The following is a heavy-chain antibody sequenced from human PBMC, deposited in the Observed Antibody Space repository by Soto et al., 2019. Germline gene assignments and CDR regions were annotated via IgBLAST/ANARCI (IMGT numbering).Heavy chain of an antibody. CDR2: ISYDGSNK. J-gene: IGHJ3*02. V-gene: IGHV3-30-3*01. CDR1: GFTFSSYA. CDR3: ARDIAVGDEGGAFDI. D-gene: IGHD6-19*01. Sequence: QVQLVESGGGVVQPGRSLRLSCAASGFTFSSYAMHWVRQAPGKGLEWVAVISYDGSNKYYADSVKGRFTISRDNSKNTLCLQMNSLRAEDTGVYYCARDIAVGDEGGAFDIWGQGTMVTVSS.